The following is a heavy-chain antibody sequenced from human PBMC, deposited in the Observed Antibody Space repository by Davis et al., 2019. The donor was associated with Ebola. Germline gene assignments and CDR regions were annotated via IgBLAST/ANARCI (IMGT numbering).Heavy chain of an antibody. Sequence: GESLKISCAASGFTFSSYAMSWVRQAPGKGLEWVSAISGSGGSTYYADSVKGRFTISRDNSKNTLYLQMNSLRAEDTAVYFCARSVNNFDYWGQGTLVTVSS. CDR1: GFTFSSYA. CDR3: ARSVNNFDY. D-gene: IGHD1/OR15-1a*01. V-gene: IGHV3-23*01. J-gene: IGHJ4*02. CDR2: ISGSGGST.